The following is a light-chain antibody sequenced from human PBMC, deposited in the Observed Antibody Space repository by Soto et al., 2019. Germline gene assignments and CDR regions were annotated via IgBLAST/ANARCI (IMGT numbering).Light chain of an antibody. CDR2: AAS. CDR3: QQSYSTPRT. J-gene: IGKJ2*02. CDR1: QSISTY. Sequence: DIQMTQSPSSLSASVGDRVTITCRASQSISTYLNWYQQKVGKAPKLLIYAASSLQRGGPSRFSGSGSGTDFTLTISSLQPEDCATYYCQQSYSTPRTFGQGTKLEIK. V-gene: IGKV1-39*01.